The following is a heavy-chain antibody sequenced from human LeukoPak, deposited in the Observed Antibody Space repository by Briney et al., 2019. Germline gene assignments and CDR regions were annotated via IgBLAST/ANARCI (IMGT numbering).Heavy chain of an antibody. CDR1: GFTFSYYW. CDR3: AREYGSGSYDPPCLFDY. Sequence: PGGSLRLSCAASGFTFSYYWMSWVRQAPGRGLERVANIQQDGREKSYVDSVKGRFTISRDNAKKSLYLQMNSLRAEDTAVYYCAREYGSGSYDPPCLFDYWGQGTLVTVSS. J-gene: IGHJ4*02. V-gene: IGHV3-7*01. D-gene: IGHD3-10*01. CDR2: IQQDGREK.